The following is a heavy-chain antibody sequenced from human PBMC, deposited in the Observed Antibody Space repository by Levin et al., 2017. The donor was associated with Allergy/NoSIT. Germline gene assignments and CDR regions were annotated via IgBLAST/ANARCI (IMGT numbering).Heavy chain of an antibody. CDR2: ISYDGSNK. D-gene: IGHD6-25*01. V-gene: IGHV3-30*18. Sequence: GESLKISCAASGFTFSSYGMHWVRQAPGKGLEWVAVISYDGSNKYYADSVKGRFTISRDNSKNTLYLQMNSLRAEDTAVYYCAKDFPSARIAASNWGQGTLVTVSS. CDR3: AKDFPSARIAASN. J-gene: IGHJ4*02. CDR1: GFTFSSYG.